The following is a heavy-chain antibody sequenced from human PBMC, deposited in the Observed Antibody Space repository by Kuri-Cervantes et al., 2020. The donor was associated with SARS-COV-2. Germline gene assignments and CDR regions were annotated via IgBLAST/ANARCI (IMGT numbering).Heavy chain of an antibody. D-gene: IGHD3-16*02. J-gene: IGHJ4*02. CDR1: GFTFTSYA. Sequence: LSLTCAASGFTFTSYATSWVCQAPGKGLEWVSAISGSGGSTYNADSVKGRFTISRDNSKTTLYLQMNSLIAEDTAVYYCAKGTFGGVIAKNYFDYWGQGTLVTVSS. V-gene: IGHV3-23*01. CDR3: AKGTFGGVIAKNYFDY. CDR2: ISGSGGST.